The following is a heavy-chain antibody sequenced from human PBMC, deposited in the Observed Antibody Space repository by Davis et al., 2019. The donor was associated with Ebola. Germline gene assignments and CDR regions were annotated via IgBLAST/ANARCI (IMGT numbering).Heavy chain of an antibody. Sequence: ASVKVSCKTPGYSFTSNIMHWVRQAPGQRLEWVGWINGGNGNTKYSQKFQGRVTISRDTSATILYLELNSLRSEDTAVYYCARDGSGIDFEYWGQGTLVTVSS. V-gene: IGHV1-3*01. CDR3: ARDGSGIDFEY. D-gene: IGHD1-26*01. J-gene: IGHJ4*02. CDR2: INGGNGNT. CDR1: GYSFTSNI.